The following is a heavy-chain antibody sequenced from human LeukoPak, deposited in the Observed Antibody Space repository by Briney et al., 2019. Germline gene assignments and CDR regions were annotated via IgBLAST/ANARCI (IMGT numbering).Heavy chain of an antibody. D-gene: IGHD3-16*01. J-gene: IGHJ4*02. CDR2: INPNSGDT. CDR3: ARVRYRLAETYIDY. CDR1: GYIFTVYY. Sequence: ASVKVSFTASGYIFTVYYMHWVRQAPGQGLEWMGWINPNSGDTNYAQKFQGRVTMTRDTSISTAYMELSRLRSDGTAVYYCARVRYRLAETYIDYWGQGTLVTVSS. V-gene: IGHV1-2*02.